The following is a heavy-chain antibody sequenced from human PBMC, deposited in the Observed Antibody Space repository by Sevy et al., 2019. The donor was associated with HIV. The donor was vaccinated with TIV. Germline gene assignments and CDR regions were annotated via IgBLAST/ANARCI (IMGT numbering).Heavy chain of an antibody. CDR2: MWYDGSDT. D-gene: IGHD4-4*01. J-gene: IGHJ6*02. CDR1: GFIFSNHG. Sequence: GGSLRLSCAASGFIFSNHGMHWVRQAPGKGLEWVARMWYDGSDTYFGESVKGRFTISRDNSKNTVDLQKNSLRVEDTAVYYCARDVDSNYDGIDAWGQGTTVTVSS. V-gene: IGHV3-33*01. CDR3: ARDVDSNYDGIDA.